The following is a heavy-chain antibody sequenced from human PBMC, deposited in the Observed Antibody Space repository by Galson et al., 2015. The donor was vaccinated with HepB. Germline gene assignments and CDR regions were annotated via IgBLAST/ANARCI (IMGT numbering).Heavy chain of an antibody. CDR1: AGSISISSYY. V-gene: IGHV4-39*01. J-gene: IGHJ5*02. CDR3: ARQTSVTIFGVVTRPTWFDP. D-gene: IGHD3-3*01. Sequence: SEPLSLTCTVSAGSISISSYYWGWLRQPPGTGLEWIGSIYYSGSTYYNPSLKSRVTISVDTSKNQFPLKLSSVTAADTAVYYCARQTSVTIFGVVTRPTWFDPWGQGTLVTVSS. CDR2: IYYSGST.